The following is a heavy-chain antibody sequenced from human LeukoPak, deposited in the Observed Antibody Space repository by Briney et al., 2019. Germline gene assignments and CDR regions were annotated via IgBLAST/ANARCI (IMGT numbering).Heavy chain of an antibody. V-gene: IGHV3-21*01. CDR1: GFTFSSYS. CDR2: ISSGSGYI. J-gene: IGHJ4*02. Sequence: PGGSLRLSCAASGFTFSSYSVNWVRQAPGKGLEWVSSISSGSGYIYYSDSVKGRFTISRDNAKNSLYLQMSSLRAEDTAVYYCARLAYSTSCYEIDYWGQGTLVTVSS. CDR3: ARLAYSTSCYEIDY. D-gene: IGHD2-2*01.